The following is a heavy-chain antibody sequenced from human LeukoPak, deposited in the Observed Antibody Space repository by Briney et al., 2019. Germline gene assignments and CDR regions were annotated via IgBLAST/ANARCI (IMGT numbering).Heavy chain of an antibody. CDR3: AKDIHPGLDSGASCCFDY. D-gene: IGHD3-22*01. Sequence: ASVTVSCKTSGYTFSRHGITWVRQAPGQGPEGMGWVSGYNGDTNYAKSVRGRVTMTTDTSTNTAYMELRSLRSDDTAVYYCAKDIHPGLDSGASCCFDYWGQGTPVTVSS. V-gene: IGHV1-18*01. J-gene: IGHJ4*02. CDR2: VSGYNGDT. CDR1: GYTFSRHG.